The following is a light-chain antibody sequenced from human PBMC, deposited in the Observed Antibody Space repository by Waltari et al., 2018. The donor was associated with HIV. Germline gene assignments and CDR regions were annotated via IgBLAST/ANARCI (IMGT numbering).Light chain of an antibody. CDR3: CSYAGSSTLV. CDR2: EVS. CDR1: SSDVGSYNL. J-gene: IGLJ3*02. Sequence: QSALTQPASVSGSPGQSITISCTGNSSDVGSYNLVSWYPQHPGKAPKLMIYEVSKRPSGVSNRFSGSKSGNTASLTISGLQAEDEADYYCCSYAGSSTLVFGGGTKLTVL. V-gene: IGLV2-23*02.